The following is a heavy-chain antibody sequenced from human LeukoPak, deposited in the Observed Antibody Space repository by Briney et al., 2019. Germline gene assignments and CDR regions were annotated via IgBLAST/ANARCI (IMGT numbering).Heavy chain of an antibody. V-gene: IGHV4-34*01. CDR3: ARYCSGGSCYPRVGGMDV. CDR2: INHSGST. D-gene: IGHD2-15*01. Sequence: SETLSLTCAVYGGSFSGYYWSWIRQPPGKGLEWIGEINHSGSTNYNLSLKSRVTISVDTSKNQFSLKLSSVTAADTAVYYCARYCSGGSCYPRVGGMDVWGQGTTVTVSS. CDR1: GGSFSGYY. J-gene: IGHJ6*02.